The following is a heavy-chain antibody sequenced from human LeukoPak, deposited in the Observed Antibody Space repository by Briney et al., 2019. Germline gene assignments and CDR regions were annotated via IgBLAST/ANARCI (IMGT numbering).Heavy chain of an antibody. CDR1: GGSISSYY. Sequence: SETLSLTCTVSGGSISSYYWSWIRQPPGKGLEWIGYIYTSGSTNYDPSLNSRVTISVDTSKNQFSLKLSSVTAADTAVYYCARQYSSSTRCYQAFDYWGQGTLVTVSS. D-gene: IGHD2-2*01. CDR2: IYTSGST. J-gene: IGHJ4*02. V-gene: IGHV4-4*09. CDR3: ARQYSSSTRCYQAFDY.